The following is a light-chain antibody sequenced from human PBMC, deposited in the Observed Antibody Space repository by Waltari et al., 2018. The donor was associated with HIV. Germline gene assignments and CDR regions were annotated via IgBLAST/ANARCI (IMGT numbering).Light chain of an antibody. V-gene: IGKV3-20*01. CDR1: QSISSTY. J-gene: IGKJ2*01. CDR3: QQYDSSFPVYT. Sequence: ELVLTQTPGTLSLSPGERATLSCRASQSISSTYLAWYQQKPGQAPRLLFYGTSRRATGIPDRFSGSGSGTDFTLTISRLEPQDFAVYYCQQYDSSFPVYTFGQGTKLEIK. CDR2: GTS.